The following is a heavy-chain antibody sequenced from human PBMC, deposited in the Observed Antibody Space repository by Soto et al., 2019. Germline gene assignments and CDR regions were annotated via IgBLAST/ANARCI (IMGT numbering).Heavy chain of an antibody. V-gene: IGHV4-34*01. J-gene: IGHJ3*02. D-gene: IGHD7-27*01. Sequence: PSETLSLTCAVYGGSFSGYYWSWIRQPPGKGLEWIGEINHSGSTNYNPSLKSRVTISVDTSKNQFSLKLSSVTAADTAVYYCARGRELGDAFDIWGQGTMVIVSS. CDR2: INHSGST. CDR1: GGSFSGYY. CDR3: ARGRELGDAFDI.